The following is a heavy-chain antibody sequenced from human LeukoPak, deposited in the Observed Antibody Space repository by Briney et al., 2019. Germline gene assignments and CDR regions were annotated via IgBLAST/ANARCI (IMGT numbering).Heavy chain of an antibody. CDR2: MYPSGST. J-gene: IGHJ4*02. D-gene: IGHD1-26*01. CDR3: ARVSETWEHYFDY. Sequence: SETLSLTCAVSGGSISSSNWWSWVRQPPGKGLEWIGEMYPSGSTNYNPSLKSRVTISIDKSKNQFSLKLTSVTAADTAVYYCARVSETWEHYFDYWGQGTLVTVSS. CDR1: GGSISSSNW. V-gene: IGHV4-4*02.